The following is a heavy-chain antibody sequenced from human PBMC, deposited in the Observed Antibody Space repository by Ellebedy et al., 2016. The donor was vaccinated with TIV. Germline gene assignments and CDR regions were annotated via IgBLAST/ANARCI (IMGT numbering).Heavy chain of an antibody. V-gene: IGHV1-3*01. Sequence: ASVKVSCKTSGYIFTTFHIHWVRQAPGQGLEWMGWINAGNGNTKYSQKFQGRVTITRDTSASTAYMELSSLRSEDTAVYYCARDRSSSSIYDYWGQGTLVTVSS. CDR1: GYIFTTFH. D-gene: IGHD6-6*01. CDR2: INAGNGNT. CDR3: ARDRSSSSIYDY. J-gene: IGHJ4*02.